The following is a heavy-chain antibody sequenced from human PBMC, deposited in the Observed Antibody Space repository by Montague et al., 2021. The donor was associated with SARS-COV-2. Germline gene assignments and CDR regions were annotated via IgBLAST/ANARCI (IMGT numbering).Heavy chain of an antibody. CDR3: VHYASGSYYFHY. D-gene: IGHD3-10*01. Sequence: PALVKPTQTLTLTCTFSGFSITTSTMGVGWIRQPPGKALEWLALLYWGDEKRFSPSLKSRLTITKDTFKDQAVLRMTNMDPVDTATYYWVHYASGSYYFHYWGQGTLVTVSS. CDR2: LYWGDEK. J-gene: IGHJ4*02. V-gene: IGHV2-5*02. CDR1: GFSITTSTMG.